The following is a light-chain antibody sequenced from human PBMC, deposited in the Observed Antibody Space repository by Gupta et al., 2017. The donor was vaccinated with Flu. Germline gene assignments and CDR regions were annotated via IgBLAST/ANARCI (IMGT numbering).Light chain of an antibody. CDR2: KGS. V-gene: IGKV2-30*02. CDR1: QGRVHRNRNTY. CDR3: RQGKCCPSA. Sequence: VTLGKPAPISCRTSQGRVHRNRNTYLNWFQQRPGQSPRRLIYKGSNRDSGVPDRFSGGGSGTEFTLWISRGEADDVGVYYCRQGKCCPSAFGQGTKMEI. J-gene: IGKJ2*01.